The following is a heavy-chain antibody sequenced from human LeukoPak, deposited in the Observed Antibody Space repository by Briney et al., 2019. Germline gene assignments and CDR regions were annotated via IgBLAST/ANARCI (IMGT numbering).Heavy chain of an antibody. CDR2: ISYDGNNK. D-gene: IGHD6-19*01. V-gene: IGHV3-30*03. CDR3: ARGQQWLVRDY. J-gene: IGHJ4*02. CDR1: GFTFSSYG. Sequence: PGGSLRLSCAASGFTFSSYGMHWVRQAPGKGLEWVALISYDGNNKYYADSVKGRFTISRDNSKNTLYLQMNSLRAEDTAVYYCARGQQWLVRDYWGQGTLVTVSS.